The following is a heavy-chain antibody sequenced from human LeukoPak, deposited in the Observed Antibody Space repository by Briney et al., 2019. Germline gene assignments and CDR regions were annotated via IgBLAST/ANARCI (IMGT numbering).Heavy chain of an antibody. CDR2: FDPEHGEM. Sequence: ASVKVSCKVSGDTLTELSTHWVRLAPGKGLEWMGGFDPEHGEMIYAQKLQGRVTMTEDRSTDTAYMELSSLRSEDTAVYYCATGGPWDLLKYWGQGTLVTVSS. D-gene: IGHD3-9*01. J-gene: IGHJ4*02. V-gene: IGHV1-24*01. CDR3: ATGGPWDLLKY. CDR1: GDTLTELS.